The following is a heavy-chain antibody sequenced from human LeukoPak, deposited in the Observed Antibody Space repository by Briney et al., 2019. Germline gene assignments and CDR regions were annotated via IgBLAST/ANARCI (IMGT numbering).Heavy chain of an antibody. D-gene: IGHD5-12*01. CDR2: ISAYNGNT. CDR3: ARDSSGYDLMIGYYYYMDV. CDR1: GYTFTSYG. J-gene: IGHJ6*03. Sequence: TSVKVSCKASGYTFTSYGISWVRQAPGQGLEWMGWISAYNGNTNYAQKLQGRVTMTTDTSTSTAYMELKSLRSEDTAVYYCARDSSGYDLMIGYYYYMDVWGKGTTVTVSS. V-gene: IGHV1-18*01.